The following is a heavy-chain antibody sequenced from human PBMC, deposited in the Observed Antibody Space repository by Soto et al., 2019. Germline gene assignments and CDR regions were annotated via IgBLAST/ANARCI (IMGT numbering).Heavy chain of an antibody. CDR1: GFIFSEYA. J-gene: IGHJ6*02. D-gene: IGHD2-2*01. CDR3: ARGTYCNSTNCYRSGMDV. V-gene: IGHV3-30-3*01. CDR2: VSYDGTNE. Sequence: GGSLRLSCAASGFIFSEYAMHWVRQAPGKGLEWVAVVSYDGTNEYYTDSVKGRFTISRDSSKNTLNLQMNSLRTEDTAVYYCARGTYCNSTNCYRSGMDVWGQGTTVTVSS.